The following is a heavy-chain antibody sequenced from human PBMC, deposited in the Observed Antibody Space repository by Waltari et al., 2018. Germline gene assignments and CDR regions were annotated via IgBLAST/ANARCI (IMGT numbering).Heavy chain of an antibody. Sequence: EEQLVESGGGLVQPGDSLRLSCAASGFTFSSFWMNWVRQAPGKGPLWVSRISTEASDTTYAESVKGRFTIARDKSKNTLYLQMSGLRAEETAVYYCVKGHGSGSHPDYWGQGTLVTVSS. CDR3: VKGHGSGSHPDY. CDR1: GFTFSSFW. V-gene: IGHV3-74*03. CDR2: ISTEASDT. D-gene: IGHD3-10*01. J-gene: IGHJ4*02.